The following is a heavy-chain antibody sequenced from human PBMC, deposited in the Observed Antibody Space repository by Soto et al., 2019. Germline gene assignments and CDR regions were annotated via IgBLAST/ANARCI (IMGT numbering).Heavy chain of an antibody. D-gene: IGHD3-22*01. CDR1: GFTFSSYS. CDR2: ISSSSSYI. Sequence: PGGSLRLSCAASGFTFSSYSMNWVRQAPGKGLEWVPSISSSSSYIYYADSVKGRFTISRDNAKNSLYLQMNSLRAEDTAVYYCAREGYYDSSGYYPFPFYYYGMDVWGQGTTVTVS. V-gene: IGHV3-21*01. J-gene: IGHJ6*02. CDR3: AREGYYDSSGYYPFPFYYYGMDV.